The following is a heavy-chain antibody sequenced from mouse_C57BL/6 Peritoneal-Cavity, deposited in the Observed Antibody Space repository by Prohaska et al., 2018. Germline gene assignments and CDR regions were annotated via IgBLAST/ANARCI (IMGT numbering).Heavy chain of an antibody. V-gene: IGHV8-8*01. D-gene: IGHD2-1*01. Sequence: AHIWWDDDKYYNPALKSRLTISKDTSKNQVFLKIANVDTADTATYYCGRPYGNFWYFDVWGTGTTVTVSS. CDR3: GRPYGNFWYFDV. CDR2: IWWDDDK. J-gene: IGHJ1*03.